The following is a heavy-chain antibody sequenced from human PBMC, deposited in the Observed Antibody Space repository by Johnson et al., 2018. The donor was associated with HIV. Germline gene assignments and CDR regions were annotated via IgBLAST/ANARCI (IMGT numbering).Heavy chain of an antibody. CDR1: GFTFSDYY. J-gene: IGHJ3*02. D-gene: IGHD3-22*01. CDR3: ARWGYYDSSGFYHPDAFDI. CDR2: ISSSGNII. Sequence: QVQLVESGGGLVKPGGSLRLSCAASGFTFSDYYMNWIRQAPGKGLEWLSYISSSGNIIYYADSVKGRFTISRDNAKNSLYLQMNSLRAEDTAVYYCARWGYYDSSGFYHPDAFDIWGQGTMVTVSS. V-gene: IGHV3-11*04.